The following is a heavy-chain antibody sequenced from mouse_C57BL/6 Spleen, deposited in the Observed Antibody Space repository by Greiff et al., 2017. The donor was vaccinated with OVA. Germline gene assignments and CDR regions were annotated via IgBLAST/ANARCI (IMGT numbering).Heavy chain of an antibody. CDR1: GFTFSDYY. CDR2: ISNGGGST. D-gene: IGHD1-1*01. Sequence: EVQLVESGGGLVQPGGSLKLSCAASGFTFSDYYMYWVRQTPEKRLEWVAYISNGGGSTYYPDTVKGRFTISRDNAKNTLYLQMSRLKSEDTAMYYCARQRGDYYENLYFDYWGQGTTLTVSS. CDR3: ARQRGDYYENLYFDY. V-gene: IGHV5-12*01. J-gene: IGHJ2*01.